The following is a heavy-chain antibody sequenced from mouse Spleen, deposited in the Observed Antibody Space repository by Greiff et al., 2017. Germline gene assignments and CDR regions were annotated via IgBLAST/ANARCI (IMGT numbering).Heavy chain of an antibody. J-gene: IGHJ4*01. Sequence: EVQLQQSGPGLVKPSQSLSLTCSVTGYSITSGYYWNWIRQFPGNKLEWMGYISYDGSNNYNPSLENRISITRDTSKNQFFLKLNSVTTEDTATYYCARVAARDYYAMDYWGQGTSVTVSS. D-gene: IGHD3-1*01. CDR1: GYSITSGYY. CDR2: ISYDGSN. CDR3: ARVAARDYYAMDY. V-gene: IGHV3-6*01.